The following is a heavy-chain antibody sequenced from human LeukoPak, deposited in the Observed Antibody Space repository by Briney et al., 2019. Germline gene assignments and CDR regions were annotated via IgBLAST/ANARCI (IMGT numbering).Heavy chain of an antibody. CDR2: IYHSGST. CDR3: ARGARTGSYSFYYYYYYMDV. V-gene: IGHV4-4*02. CDR1: GGSISSSNW. Sequence: SETLSLTCAVSGGSISSSNWWSWVHQPPGKGLEWIGEIYHSGSTNYNPSLKSRVTISVDKSKNQFSLKLSSVTAADTAVYYCARGARTGSYSFYYYYYYMDVWGKGTTVTVSS. J-gene: IGHJ6*03. D-gene: IGHD1-26*01.